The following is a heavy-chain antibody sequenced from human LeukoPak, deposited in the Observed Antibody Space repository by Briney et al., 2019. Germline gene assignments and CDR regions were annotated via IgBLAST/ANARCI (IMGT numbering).Heavy chain of an antibody. V-gene: IGHV3-23*01. D-gene: IGHD3-10*01. Sequence: PGGSLRLSCVVSGFTFRSYAMTWVRQAPGKGLEWVSAIGGSGANTYYADSVKGRFTISRDNSKNTLYLQMDNLRADDTAVYYCAKNGGDSYGTGHFDCWGQGTLVTVSS. J-gene: IGHJ4*02. CDR2: IGGSGANT. CDR3: AKNGGDSYGTGHFDC. CDR1: GFTFRSYA.